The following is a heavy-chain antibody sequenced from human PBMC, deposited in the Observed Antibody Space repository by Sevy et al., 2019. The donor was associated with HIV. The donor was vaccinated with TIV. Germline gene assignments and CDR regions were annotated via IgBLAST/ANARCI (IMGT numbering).Heavy chain of an antibody. J-gene: IGHJ4*02. D-gene: IGHD6-13*01. CDR2: INNSGGST. CDR3: VKERVGYISSWYYFDY. Sequence: GGSLRLSCAVSGFTVNTYAMSWVRQAPGKGLEWVAVINNSGGSTDYADSVRGWFSISRDNPNVYLEMNSLRVEDTAVYYCVKERVGYISSWYYFDYWGQGTLVTVSS. CDR1: GFTVNTYA. V-gene: IGHV3-23*01.